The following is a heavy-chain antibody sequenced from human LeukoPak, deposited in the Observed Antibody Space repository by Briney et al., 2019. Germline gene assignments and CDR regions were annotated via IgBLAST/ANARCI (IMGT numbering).Heavy chain of an antibody. Sequence: PSETLSLTCAVSGYSISSGYYWGWIRQPPGKGLEWIGGIYHSGSTYYNPSLKSRVTISVDTSKNQFSLKLSSVTAADTGVYYCARGGYCSGGSCLTFDYWGQGTLVTVSS. CDR3: ARGGYCSGGSCLTFDY. D-gene: IGHD2-15*01. J-gene: IGHJ4*02. CDR2: IYHSGST. CDR1: GYSISSGYY. V-gene: IGHV4-38-2*01.